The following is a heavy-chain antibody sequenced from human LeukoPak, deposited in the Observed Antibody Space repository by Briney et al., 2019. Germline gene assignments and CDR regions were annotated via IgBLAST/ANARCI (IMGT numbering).Heavy chain of an antibody. Sequence: ASVKVSCKASGGTFSSYAISWVRQAPGQGLEWMGRIIPILGIANYAQKFQGRVTMTTDTSTSTAYMELRSLRSDDTAVYYCARDKDSSSWPTYYYYYYGMDVWGQGTTVTVSS. CDR1: GGTFSSYA. J-gene: IGHJ6*02. V-gene: IGHV1-69*04. CDR2: IIPILGIA. CDR3: ARDKDSSSWPTYYYYYYGMDV. D-gene: IGHD6-13*01.